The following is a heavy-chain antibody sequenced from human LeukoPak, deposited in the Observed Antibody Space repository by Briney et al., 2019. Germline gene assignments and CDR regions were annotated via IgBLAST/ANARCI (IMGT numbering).Heavy chain of an antibody. CDR3: AREQVVGDRHQKLFDY. Sequence: ASVKVSCKASEYTFSAYYMHWVRQAPGRGLEWMGWINPKATGTNYAQKFQGRVTMTRDTSISTVYMELSRLRFDDTAVYYCAREQVVGDRHQKLFDYWGQGTLVTVSS. CDR1: EYTFSAYY. D-gene: IGHD3-10*01. CDR2: INPKATGT. J-gene: IGHJ4*02. V-gene: IGHV1-2*02.